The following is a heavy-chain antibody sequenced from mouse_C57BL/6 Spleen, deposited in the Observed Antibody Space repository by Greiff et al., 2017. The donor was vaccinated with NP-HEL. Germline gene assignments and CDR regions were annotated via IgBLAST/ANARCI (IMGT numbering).Heavy chain of an antibody. J-gene: IGHJ2*01. D-gene: IGHD1-1*01. CDR3: ARMRGSPLYYFDY. CDR1: GFSFTSYG. CDR2: IWSGGST. Sequence: VQLVESGPGLVQPSQSLSIPCTVSGFSFTSYGVHWVRQSPGKGLEWLGVIWSGGSTDYNAAFISRLSISKDNSKSQVFFKMNSLQADDTAIYYCARMRGSPLYYFDYWGQGTTLTVSS. V-gene: IGHV2-2*01.